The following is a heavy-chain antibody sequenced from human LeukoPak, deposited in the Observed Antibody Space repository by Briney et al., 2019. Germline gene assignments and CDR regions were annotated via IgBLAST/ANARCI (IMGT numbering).Heavy chain of an antibody. V-gene: IGHV3-48*03. Sequence: GGSLRLSCAASGFTFSSYEMNWVRQAPGKGLEWVSYISSSGSTIYYADSVKGRFTIPRDNAKNSLYLQMNSLRAEDTAVYYCASSPPRYYGSGSYYNDNYGMDVWGEGTTVTVTS. CDR2: ISSSGSTI. D-gene: IGHD3-10*01. CDR1: GFTFSSYE. J-gene: IGHJ6*04. CDR3: ASSPPRYYGSGSYYNDNYGMDV.